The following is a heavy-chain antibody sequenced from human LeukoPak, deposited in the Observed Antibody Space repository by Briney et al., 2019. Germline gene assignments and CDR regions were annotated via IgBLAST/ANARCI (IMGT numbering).Heavy chain of an antibody. Sequence: AGGSLRLSCAASGFTFSTYAMHWVRQAPGKGLEWVAFIRYDGSNKYYADSVKGRFTISRDNSKNTLYLQMNSLRAEDTAVYYCARGHCTNGVCYSQVLDYWGQGTLVTVSS. D-gene: IGHD2-8*01. V-gene: IGHV3-30*02. CDR1: GFTFSTYA. CDR2: IRYDGSNK. J-gene: IGHJ4*02. CDR3: ARGHCTNGVCYSQVLDY.